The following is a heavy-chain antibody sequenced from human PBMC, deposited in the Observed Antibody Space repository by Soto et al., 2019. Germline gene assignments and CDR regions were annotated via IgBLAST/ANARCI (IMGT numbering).Heavy chain of an antibody. Sequence: GGSLILSCAASGFPFSSYGMHWVRQAPGKGLEWVSDISSSSSNIYYADSVKGRFTISRDNAKNSLYLQMNSLRAEDTAVYYCARERFDPTNYYYGMDVWGQGTTVTVSS. CDR1: GFPFSSYG. J-gene: IGHJ6*02. CDR3: ARERFDPTNYYYGMDV. CDR2: ISSSSSNI. D-gene: IGHD3-10*01. V-gene: IGHV3-48*01.